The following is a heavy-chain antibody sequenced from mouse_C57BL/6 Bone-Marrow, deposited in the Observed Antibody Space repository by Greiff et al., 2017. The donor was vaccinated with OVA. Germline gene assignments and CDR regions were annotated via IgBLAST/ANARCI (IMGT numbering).Heavy chain of an antibody. J-gene: IGHJ2*01. V-gene: IGHV14-3*01. CDR1: GFNIKNTY. Sequence: VQLQQSVAELVRPGASVKLSCTASGFNIKNTYMHWVKQRPEQGLEWIGRIDPANGNTKYAPQFQGKATITADTYSNTAYLQLSSLTSEDTAIYYCASRYYGSSLYYFDYWGQGTTLTVSS. CDR3: ASRYYGSSLYYFDY. D-gene: IGHD1-1*01. CDR2: IDPANGNT.